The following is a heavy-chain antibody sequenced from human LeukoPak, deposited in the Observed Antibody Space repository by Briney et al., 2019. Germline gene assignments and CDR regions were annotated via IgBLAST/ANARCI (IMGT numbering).Heavy chain of an antibody. CDR1: GFTFSSYA. D-gene: IGHD3-3*01. CDR3: AKSRDVWSEIEMSFDY. Sequence: PGGSLRLSCAASGFTFSSYAMHRVRQAPGKGLEWVSGISWNSGSIGYADSVKGRFTISRDNAKNSLYLQMNSLRAEDTALYYCAKSRDVWSEIEMSFDYWGQGTLVTVSS. J-gene: IGHJ4*02. CDR2: ISWNSGSI. V-gene: IGHV3-9*01.